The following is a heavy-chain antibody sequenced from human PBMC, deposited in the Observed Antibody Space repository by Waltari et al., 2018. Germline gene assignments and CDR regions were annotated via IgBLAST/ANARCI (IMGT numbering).Heavy chain of an antibody. D-gene: IGHD6-13*01. CDR3: ARVEFRDWYSSNWFDY. J-gene: IGHJ4*02. CDR1: GGSFSGYY. Sequence: QVQLQQWGAGLLKPSETLSLTCAVYGGSFSGYYWSWISQPPGKGLEWIGEINHSGSTDDKPSLKSRVTISVDTSKNQCSLKLSSVTAADTAVYYCARVEFRDWYSSNWFDYCGQGTLVTVSS. V-gene: IGHV4-34*01. CDR2: INHSGST.